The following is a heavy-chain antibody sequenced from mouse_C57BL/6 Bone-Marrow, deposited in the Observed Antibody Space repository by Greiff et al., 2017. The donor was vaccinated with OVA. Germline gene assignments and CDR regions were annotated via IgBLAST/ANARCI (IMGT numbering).Heavy chain of an antibody. D-gene: IGHD2-3*01. CDR2: IYPRSGNT. CDR1: GYTFTSYG. V-gene: IGHV1-81*01. J-gene: IGHJ4*01. CDR3: ARSRWLPYAMDY. Sequence: QVQLQQSGAELARPGASVKLSCKASGYTFTSYGISWVKQRTGQGLEWIGEIYPRSGNTYYNEKFKGKATLTADKSSSTAYMELRSLTSEDSAVYVCARSRWLPYAMDYWGQGTSVTVSS.